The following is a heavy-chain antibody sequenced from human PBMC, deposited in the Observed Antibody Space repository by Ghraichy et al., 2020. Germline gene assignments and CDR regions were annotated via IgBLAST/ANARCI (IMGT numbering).Heavy chain of an antibody. D-gene: IGHD4-17*01. J-gene: IGHJ4*02. V-gene: IGHV1-18*01. CDR3: ARGPPDYGDYLYYFDY. Sequence: ASVKVSCKASGYTFTSYGIGWVRQAPGQGLEWMGWISAYNGNTNYAQKLQGRVTMTTDTSTSTAYMELRSLRSDDTAVYYCARGPPDYGDYLYYFDYWGQGTLVTVSS. CDR2: ISAYNGNT. CDR1: GYTFTSYG.